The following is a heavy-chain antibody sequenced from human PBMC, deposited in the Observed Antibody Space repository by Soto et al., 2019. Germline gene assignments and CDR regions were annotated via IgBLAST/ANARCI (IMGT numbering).Heavy chain of an antibody. J-gene: IGHJ6*02. CDR3: VRDFVAARAV. D-gene: IGHD6-6*01. Sequence: EVQLVESGGGLVQPGGSLRLSCAGSGFIFNNYEMNWVRQAPGKGLEWVSYISSTGSTIYYADSVKGRFTISRDNAKNSLFLQMNSLRAEDTAVYYCVRDFVAARAVWGQGTTVTVSS. CDR2: ISSTGSTI. V-gene: IGHV3-48*03. CDR1: GFIFNNYE.